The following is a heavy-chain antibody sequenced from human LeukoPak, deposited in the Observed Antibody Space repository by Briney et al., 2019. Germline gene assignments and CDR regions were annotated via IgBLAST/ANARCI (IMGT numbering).Heavy chain of an antibody. CDR3: AKILLWFGELYDY. D-gene: IGHD3-10*01. CDR1: GFTFSSYA. J-gene: IGHJ4*02. CDR2: ISGSGGST. V-gene: IGHV3-23*01. Sequence: GGSLRLSCAASGFTFSSYAMSWVRQAPGKGLKWVSAISGSGGSTYYADSVKGRFTISRDNSKNTLYLQMNSLRAEDTAVYYCAKILLWFGELYDYWGQGTLVTVSS.